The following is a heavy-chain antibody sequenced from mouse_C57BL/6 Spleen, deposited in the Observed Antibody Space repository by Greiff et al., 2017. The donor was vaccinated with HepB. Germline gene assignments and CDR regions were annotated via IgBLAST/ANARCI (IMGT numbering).Heavy chain of an antibody. Sequence: VQLQQSGAELVRPGASVKLSCTASGFNIKDDYMHWVKQRPEQGLEWIGWIDPENGDTEYASKFQGKATITADTSSNTAYLQLSSLTSEDTAVYYCTTRSYGAMDYWGQGTSVTVSS. V-gene: IGHV14-4*01. CDR1: GFNIKDDY. D-gene: IGHD1-2*01. CDR2: IDPENGDT. J-gene: IGHJ4*01. CDR3: TTRSYGAMDY.